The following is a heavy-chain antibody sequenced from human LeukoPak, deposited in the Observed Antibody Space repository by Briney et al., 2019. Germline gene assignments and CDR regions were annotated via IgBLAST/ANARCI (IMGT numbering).Heavy chain of an antibody. CDR2: MNPNSGNT. D-gene: IGHD2-15*01. J-gene: IGHJ4*02. V-gene: IGHV1-8*03. CDR3: ARGRGGGPCFDY. CDR1: GYTFSNYD. Sequence: ASVKVFCKASGYTFSNYDINWVRQATGQGLEWVGWMNPNSGNTGYEQKFQGRVTITRNTSISTSYMELSSLRSEDTAVYYCARGRGGGPCFDYWGQGTLVTVSS.